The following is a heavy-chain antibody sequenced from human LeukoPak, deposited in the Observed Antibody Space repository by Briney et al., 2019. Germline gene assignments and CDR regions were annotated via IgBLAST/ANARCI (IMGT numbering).Heavy chain of an antibody. J-gene: IGHJ4*02. CDR3: AKSNGYGLIDY. CDR2: IYYSGST. D-gene: IGHD5-12*01. Sequence: SETLSLTRTVSGGSISSYYWSWIRQPPGKGLEWIGYIYYSGSTNYNPSLKSRVTISVDTSKNQFSLKLSSVTAADTAMYYCAKSNGYGLIDYWGQGTLVTVSS. V-gene: IGHV4-59*08. CDR1: GGSISSYY.